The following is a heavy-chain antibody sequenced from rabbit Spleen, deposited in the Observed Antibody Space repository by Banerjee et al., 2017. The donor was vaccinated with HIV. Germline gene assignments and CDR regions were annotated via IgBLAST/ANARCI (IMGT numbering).Heavy chain of an antibody. CDR3: ARDSGSSFSSYGMDL. V-gene: IGHV1S45*01. J-gene: IGHJ6*01. D-gene: IGHD8-1*01. CDR1: GFSFSSGYY. Sequence: QEHLEESGGDLVKPGASLTLTCTASGFSFSSGYYMCWVRQAPGKGLEWIGCIAIGSVRTYYASWAKGRFTISKTSSTTVTLQMTSLTAADTATYFCARDSGSSFSSYGMDLWGPGHPGHRL. CDR2: IAIGSVRT.